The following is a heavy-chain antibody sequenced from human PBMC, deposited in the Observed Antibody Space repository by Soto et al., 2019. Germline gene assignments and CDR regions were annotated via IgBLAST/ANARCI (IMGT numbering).Heavy chain of an antibody. Sequence: SETLSLTCTVSGGSISSSSYYWGWIRQPPGKGLEWIGSIYYSGSTYYNPSLKSRVTISVDTSKNQFSLKLSSVTAADTAVYYCARGITMIVVVITTPLWFDPWGQGTLVTVSS. CDR3: ARGITMIVVVITTPLWFDP. V-gene: IGHV4-39*01. CDR1: GGSISSSSYY. D-gene: IGHD3-22*01. CDR2: IYYSGST. J-gene: IGHJ5*02.